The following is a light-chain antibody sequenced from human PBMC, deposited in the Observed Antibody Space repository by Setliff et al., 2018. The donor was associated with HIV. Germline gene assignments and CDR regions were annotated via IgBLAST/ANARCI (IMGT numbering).Light chain of an antibody. CDR2: QAS. CDR1: SGDVGRYNL. Sequence: QSVLTQPASVSGSPGQSITISCTGTSGDVGRYNLVSWYQQQPGKPPKLMIYQASKRPSGVSNRFSGSKSGNTASLTISGLQAEDEADYYCCSYTSSSAYVFGTGTKVTV. J-gene: IGLJ1*01. V-gene: IGLV2-23*01. CDR3: CSYTSSSAYV.